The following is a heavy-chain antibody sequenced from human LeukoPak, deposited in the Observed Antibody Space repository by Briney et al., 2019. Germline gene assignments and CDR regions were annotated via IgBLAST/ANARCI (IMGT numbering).Heavy chain of an antibody. Sequence: ASVKVSCKASGYTFTSCDINWVRQATGQGLEWMGWMNPNSGNTGYAQKFQGRVTMTRNTSISTAYMELSSLRSEDTAVYYCARVRGYSYGYVLDYWGQGTLVTVSS. D-gene: IGHD5-18*01. CDR1: GYTFTSCD. CDR3: ARVRGYSYGYVLDY. V-gene: IGHV1-8*01. J-gene: IGHJ4*02. CDR2: MNPNSGNT.